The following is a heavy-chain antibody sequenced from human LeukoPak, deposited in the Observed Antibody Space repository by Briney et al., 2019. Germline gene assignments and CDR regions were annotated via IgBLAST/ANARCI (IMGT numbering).Heavy chain of an antibody. V-gene: IGHV3-7*01. Sequence: GGSLRLSCAASGFAFSDSAIHWVRQASGKGLEWVANIKQDGSEKYYVDSVKGRFTISRDNAKNSLYLQMNSLRAEDTAVYYCAREKFSWDNDAFDIWGQGTMVTVSS. CDR1: GFAFSDSA. D-gene: IGHD6-13*01. CDR2: IKQDGSEK. CDR3: AREKFSWDNDAFDI. J-gene: IGHJ3*02.